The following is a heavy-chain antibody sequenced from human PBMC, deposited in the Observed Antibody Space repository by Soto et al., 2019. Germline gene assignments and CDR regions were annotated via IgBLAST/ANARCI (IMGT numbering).Heavy chain of an antibody. V-gene: IGHV1-69*01. D-gene: IGHD5-18*01. CDR1: GGTFSSYA. J-gene: IGHJ4*02. Sequence: QVQLVQSGAEVKKPGSSVKVSCKASGGTFSSYAISWVRQAPGQGLEWMAGIIPIFGTANYSQMFQGRVTITAYEATSTAYMELSSLRSEDTAVYYCARGSRIQLWVTRDWGQGTLVTVSS. CDR2: IIPIFGTA. CDR3: ARGSRIQLWVTRD.